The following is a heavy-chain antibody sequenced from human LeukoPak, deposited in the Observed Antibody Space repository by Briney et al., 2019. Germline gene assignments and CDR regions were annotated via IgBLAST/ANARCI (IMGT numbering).Heavy chain of an antibody. CDR3: ARWKFGESDNPSYDFYFGMDV. V-gene: IGHV3-23*01. CDR1: GFTFYSYA. J-gene: IGHJ6*02. CDR2: ISGSGAST. Sequence: GGSLRLSCAASGFTFYSYAMSWVRQAPGKGLEWVSAISGSGASTYYADSVKGRFTITRDNSKNMLFLQMNSLTAADTAVYFCARWKFGESDNPSYDFYFGMDVWGQGTTVTVSS. D-gene: IGHD3-10*01.